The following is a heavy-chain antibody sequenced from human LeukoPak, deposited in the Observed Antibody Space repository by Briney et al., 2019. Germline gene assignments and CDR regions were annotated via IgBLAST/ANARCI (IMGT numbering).Heavy chain of an antibody. CDR2: ISSSSSYI. CDR1: GFTFSSYS. Sequence: GGSLRLSCAASGFTFSSYSMNWVRQAPGKGLEWVSSISSSSSYIYYADSVKGRFTISRDNAKNSLYLQMNSLRAEDTAVYYCARDRFRSSGFLDYWGQGTLVTVSS. V-gene: IGHV3-21*01. J-gene: IGHJ4*02. D-gene: IGHD3-22*01. CDR3: ARDRFRSSGFLDY.